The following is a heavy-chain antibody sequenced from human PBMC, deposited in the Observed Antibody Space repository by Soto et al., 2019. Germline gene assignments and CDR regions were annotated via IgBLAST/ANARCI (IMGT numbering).Heavy chain of an antibody. J-gene: IGHJ3*02. CDR2: IYFSGST. CDR1: GGSISNGAYF. CDR3: ARVDRESRRAFDI. D-gene: IGHD3-22*01. Sequence: SETLSLTCTVSGGSISNGAYFWSWIRQPPGKGLEWIGYIYFSGSTYYNPSLRSRLTISVDTSKNQFSLRLSSVTAADTAVFYCARVDRESRRAFDIWGQGTMVTV. V-gene: IGHV4-30-4*01.